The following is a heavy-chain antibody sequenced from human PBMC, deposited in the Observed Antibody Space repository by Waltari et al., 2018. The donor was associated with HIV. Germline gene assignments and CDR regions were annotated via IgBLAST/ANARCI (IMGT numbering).Heavy chain of an antibody. J-gene: IGHJ4*02. Sequence: QVQLQESGPGLVKPSETLSLTCTVSGGSISSYYWSWIRQPPGKGLEWIGYIYYSGSTNYNPSLKSRVTISVDTSKNQFSLKLSSVTAADTAVYYCARTHYDLSAGFDYWGQGTLVTVSS. CDR3: ARTHYDLSAGFDY. V-gene: IGHV4-59*01. CDR2: IYYSGST. D-gene: IGHD3-3*01. CDR1: GGSISSYY.